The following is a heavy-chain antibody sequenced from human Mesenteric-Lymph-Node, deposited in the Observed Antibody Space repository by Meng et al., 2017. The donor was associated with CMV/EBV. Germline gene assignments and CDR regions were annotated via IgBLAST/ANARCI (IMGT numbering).Heavy chain of an antibody. J-gene: IGHJ6*02. Sequence: GESLKISCEASGFTFSSYEMNWVRQAPGKGLEWVSSISSSSAFVYYADSVRGRFTISRDSAGNSLSLQMNSLKDEDTAVYYCAREGGTYYYYYGMDIWGQGTTVTVSS. CDR2: ISSSSAFV. D-gene: IGHD1-26*01. CDR3: AREGGTYYYYYGMDI. CDR1: GFTFSSYE. V-gene: IGHV3-21*01.